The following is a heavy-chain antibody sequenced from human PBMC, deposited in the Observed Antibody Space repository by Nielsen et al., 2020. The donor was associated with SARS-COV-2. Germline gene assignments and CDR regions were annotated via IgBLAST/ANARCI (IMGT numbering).Heavy chain of an antibody. CDR1: GFTFSSYA. D-gene: IGHD3-22*01. V-gene: IGHV3-48*02. Sequence: GESLKISCAASGFTFSSYAMNWVRQAPGKGLEWVSYISSSSGTIYYADSVKGRFTISRDNAKNSLYLQMNSLRDEDTAVYYCATGYDTSGYYSSVDYWGQGTLVTVSS. J-gene: IGHJ4*02. CDR3: ATGYDTSGYYSSVDY. CDR2: ISSSSGTI.